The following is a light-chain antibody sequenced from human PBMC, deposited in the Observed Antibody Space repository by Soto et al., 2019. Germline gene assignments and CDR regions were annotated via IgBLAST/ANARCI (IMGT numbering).Light chain of an antibody. J-gene: IGKJ1*01. CDR1: QSISTW. CDR3: QQYKSYFRT. Sequence: DIQMTQSPSTLSASVGDRVSITCRASQSISTWLAWYQQKPGIAPKLLIYDASTLARGVPSRFSGSGSGTEFTLTINSLQPDDFATYYCQQYKSYFRTFGQGTKVEIK. CDR2: DAS. V-gene: IGKV1-5*01.